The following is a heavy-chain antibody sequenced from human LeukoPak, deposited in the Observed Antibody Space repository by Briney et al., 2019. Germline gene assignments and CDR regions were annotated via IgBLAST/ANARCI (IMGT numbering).Heavy chain of an antibody. J-gene: IGHJ6*03. D-gene: IGHD6-13*01. Sequence: ASVKVSCKASGYTFTGYYMHWVRQAPGQGLEWMGWINPNSGGTNYAQKFQGRVTMTRDTSISTAYMELSRLRSDDTAVYYCARDHTSYSSSLYYYYYYYMDVWGKGTTVTVSS. V-gene: IGHV1-2*02. CDR3: ARDHTSYSSSLYYYYYYYMDV. CDR1: GYTFTGYY. CDR2: INPNSGGT.